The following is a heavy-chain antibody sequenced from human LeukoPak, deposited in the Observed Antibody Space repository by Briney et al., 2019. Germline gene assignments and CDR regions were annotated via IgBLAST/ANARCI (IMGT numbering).Heavy chain of an antibody. CDR2: INHSGST. D-gene: IGHD1-26*01. J-gene: IGHJ4*02. CDR3: ARALSSGSYQDY. Sequence: SETLSLTCAVYGGSFSGYYWSWIRQPPGKGLEWIGEINHSGSTNYNPSLKSRVTISVDTSKNQFSLKLSPVTAADTAVYYCARALSSGSYQDYWGQGTLVTVSS. CDR1: GGSFSGYY. V-gene: IGHV4-34*01.